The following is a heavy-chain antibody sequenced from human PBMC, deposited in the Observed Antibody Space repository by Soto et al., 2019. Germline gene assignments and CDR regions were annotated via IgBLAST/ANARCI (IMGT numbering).Heavy chain of an antibody. V-gene: IGHV1-2*02. J-gene: IGHJ4*02. D-gene: IGHD5-18*01. CDR3: ARARSGGYSYGPYFDY. Sequence: ASVKVSCKASGYTFTGYYMHWVRQAPGQGLEWMGWINPNSGGTNYAQKFQGRVTMTRDTSISTAYMELSRLRSDDTAVYYCARARSGGYSYGPYFDYWGQGTLVTVYS. CDR1: GYTFTGYY. CDR2: INPNSGGT.